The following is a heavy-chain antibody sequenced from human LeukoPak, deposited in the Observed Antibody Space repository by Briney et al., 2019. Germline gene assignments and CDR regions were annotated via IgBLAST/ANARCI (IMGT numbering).Heavy chain of an antibody. CDR3: ARDRRGSGSYYRNYFDY. CDR2: ISAYNGNT. J-gene: IGHJ4*02. Sequence: ASVTVSFKASGYTFTSYGISWVRQAPGQGLEWMGWISAYNGNTNYAQKLQGRVTMTTDTSTSTAYMELRSLRSDDTAVYYCARDRRGSGSYYRNYFDYWGQGTLVTVSS. D-gene: IGHD3-10*01. CDR1: GYTFTSYG. V-gene: IGHV1-18*01.